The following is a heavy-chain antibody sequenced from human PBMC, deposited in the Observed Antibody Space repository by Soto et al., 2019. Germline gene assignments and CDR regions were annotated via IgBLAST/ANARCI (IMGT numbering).Heavy chain of an antibody. CDR2: IVVGSGNT. CDR3: AAKTTGTTNYYYGMDV. J-gene: IGHJ6*02. D-gene: IGHD1-1*01. Sequence: GASVKVSCKASGFTFTSSAIQWVRQARGQRLEWIGWIVVGSGNTNYAQKFQERVTITRDMSTSTAYMELSSLRSEDTAVYYCAAKTTGTTNYYYGMDVWGQGTTVTVSS. V-gene: IGHV1-58*02. CDR1: GFTFTSSA.